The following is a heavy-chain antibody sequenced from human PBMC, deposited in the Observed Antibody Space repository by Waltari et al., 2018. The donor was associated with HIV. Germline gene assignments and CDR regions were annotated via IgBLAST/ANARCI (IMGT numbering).Heavy chain of an antibody. V-gene: IGHV3-33*01. CDR2: KWYDESDQ. D-gene: IGHD2-21*01. Sequence: QVQLVESGGGVVQPGKSLRLSCAASGFTFSDPFMHWVRQAPGKGMEWVAGKWYDESDQCYSDPLKGRFTISRENSKKTLYLQVDSLKVADTGVYDCARSGMQYCDSDRCSHRYYYGMDVWGQGTTVTVSS. J-gene: IGHJ6*02. CDR1: GFTFSDPF. CDR3: ARSGMQYCDSDRCSHRYYYGMDV.